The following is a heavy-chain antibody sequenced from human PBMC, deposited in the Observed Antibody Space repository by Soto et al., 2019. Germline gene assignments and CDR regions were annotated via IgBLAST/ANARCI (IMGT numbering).Heavy chain of an antibody. CDR3: ERGEIHHWLFGY. J-gene: IGHJ4*02. CDR2: INAGNGNT. D-gene: IGHD1-26*01. CDR1: GYTFTSYA. Sequence: QVQLVQSGAEEKKPGASVKVSCKASGYTFTSYAMHWVRQAPGQRLEWMGWINAGNGNTKYSQKFQGRVTITRDSSAGTAFTGLSTLRSDATAVYCFERGEIHHWLFGYWGQGTLVIFSS. V-gene: IGHV1-3*05.